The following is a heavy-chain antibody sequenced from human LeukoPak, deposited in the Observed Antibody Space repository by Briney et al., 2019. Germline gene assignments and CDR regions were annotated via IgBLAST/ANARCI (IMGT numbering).Heavy chain of an antibody. CDR1: GGSFSGYY. Sequence: PSETLSLTCAVYGGSFSGYYWSWIRQPPGKGLEWIGEINHSGSTNYNPSLKSRVTISVDTSKNQFSLKLSSVTAADTAVYYCARRARIAVYYYMDVWGKGTTVTVSS. J-gene: IGHJ6*03. CDR3: ARRARIAVYYYMDV. CDR2: INHSGST. V-gene: IGHV4-34*01.